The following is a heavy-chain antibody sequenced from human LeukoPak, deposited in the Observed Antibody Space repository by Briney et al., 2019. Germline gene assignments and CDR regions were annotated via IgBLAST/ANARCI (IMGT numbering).Heavy chain of an antibody. CDR2: ISAYNGNT. Sequence: ASVKVSCKASGYTFTSYGISWVRQAPGQGLEWMGWISAYNGNTNYAQKLQGRVTMTTDTSTSTAYMELRSLRSDDTAVYYCARDMGHYDISTGTGDYFDYWGQGTLVTVSS. CDR1: GYTFTSYG. J-gene: IGHJ4*02. V-gene: IGHV1-18*01. CDR3: ARDMGHYDISTGTGDYFDY. D-gene: IGHD3-9*01.